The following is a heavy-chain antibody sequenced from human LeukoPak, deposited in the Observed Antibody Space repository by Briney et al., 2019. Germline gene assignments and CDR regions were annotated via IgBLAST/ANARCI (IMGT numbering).Heavy chain of an antibody. CDR2: ISWNSGSV. Sequence: GGSLRLSCAASVFTFDEFAMHWVRQAPGKGLEWVSGISWNSGSVDYAASVKGRFTISRDNAKNSLYLQMNSLTTEDTAFYYCAKGTGRYWTFFDYWGQGILVTVSS. D-gene: IGHD1-26*01. CDR3: AKGTGRYWTFFDY. V-gene: IGHV3-9*01. CDR1: VFTFDEFA. J-gene: IGHJ4*02.